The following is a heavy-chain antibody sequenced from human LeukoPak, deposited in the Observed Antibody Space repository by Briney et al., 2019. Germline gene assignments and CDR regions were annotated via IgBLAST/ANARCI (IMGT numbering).Heavy chain of an antibody. CDR1: ADAITSHFY. V-gene: IGHV4-38-2*02. D-gene: IGHD3-10*01. CDR3: ARASFASGSYYFDL. Sequence: PSETLSLTCIVSADAITSHFYWGWIRQSPGEGGKGLEWIASVYHSGAEYVNPSLKSRVTTSVDTSKSQFYLTLTSVTVADTAVYFCARASFASGSYYFDLWGPGTLITVSS. CDR2: VYHSGAE. J-gene: IGHJ4*02.